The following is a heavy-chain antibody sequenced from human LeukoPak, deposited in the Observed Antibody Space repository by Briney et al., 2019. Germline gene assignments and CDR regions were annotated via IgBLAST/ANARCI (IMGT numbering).Heavy chain of an antibody. V-gene: IGHV3-23*01. Sequence: PGGSLRLSCAASGFTFSTYAMNWVRQAPGKGLEWVSTIDGTATSTYYPDSAKGRFTISRDNSKNTLYLQMSGLRAEDTAIYYCAKDYNMGHWGQGTLVTVSS. J-gene: IGHJ4*02. D-gene: IGHD5-24*01. CDR1: GFTFSTYA. CDR3: AKDYNMGH. CDR2: IDGTATST.